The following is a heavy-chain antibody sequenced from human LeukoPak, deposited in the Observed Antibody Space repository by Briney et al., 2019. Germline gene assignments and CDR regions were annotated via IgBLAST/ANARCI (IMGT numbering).Heavy chain of an antibody. Sequence: GGSLRLSCAASGFTFSTYAMHWVRQSPGKGLEYISAISYDGSSTYYANSVKGRFTISRDNSKNTLYLQMGSLRAEDMAVYYCARSRYCNTITCYTSPNWFDPWGQGTLVTVSS. V-gene: IGHV3-64*01. D-gene: IGHD2-2*02. CDR3: ARSRYCNTITCYTSPNWFDP. J-gene: IGHJ5*02. CDR1: GFTFSTYA. CDR2: ISYDGSST.